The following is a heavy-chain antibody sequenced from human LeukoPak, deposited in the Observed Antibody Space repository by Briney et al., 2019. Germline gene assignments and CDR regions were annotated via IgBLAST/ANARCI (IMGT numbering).Heavy chain of an antibody. Sequence: SETLSLTCALYGRSFSGYYWGWIRQPPGKGLEWIGEINHSGSTNYNPSLKSRVTISVDTSKNQFSLKLSSVTAADTAVYYCARRSVGNLELLFRSYYYYYMDVWGKGTTVTVSS. CDR3: ARRSVGNLELLFRSYYYYYMDV. J-gene: IGHJ6*03. CDR1: GRSFSGYY. V-gene: IGHV4-34*01. CDR2: INHSGST. D-gene: IGHD3-3*01.